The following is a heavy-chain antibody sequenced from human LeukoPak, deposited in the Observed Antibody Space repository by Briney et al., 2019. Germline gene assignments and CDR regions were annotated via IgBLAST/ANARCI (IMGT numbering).Heavy chain of an antibody. D-gene: IGHD2-2*01. CDR1: GFTFSSYW. V-gene: IGHV3-74*01. CDR3: ARHCTSSSCSDY. Sequence: GGSLRLSCVASGFTFSSYWMHWVRQAPGKGLVWVSRINNDGSSTSYADSAMGRFTISRDNAKNTLYLQMNSLRAEDSSVYFCARHCTSSSCSDYWGQGTLVTVSS. J-gene: IGHJ4*02. CDR2: INNDGSST.